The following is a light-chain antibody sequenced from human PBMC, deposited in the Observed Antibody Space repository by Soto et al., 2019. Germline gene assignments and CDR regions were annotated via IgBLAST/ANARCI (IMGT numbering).Light chain of an antibody. CDR1: QSVAKNY. CDR2: GPS. V-gene: IGKV3-20*01. CDR3: HQYADYPQT. J-gene: IGKJ1*01. Sequence: EIVLTQSPGTLSLSPGERATLSCRASQSVAKNYLAWYQQEPGQAPRLLIYGPSSRATGIPARFSGSGSGTDFTLTISRLEPEDFAVYYCHQYADYPQTFGQGTKVEIK.